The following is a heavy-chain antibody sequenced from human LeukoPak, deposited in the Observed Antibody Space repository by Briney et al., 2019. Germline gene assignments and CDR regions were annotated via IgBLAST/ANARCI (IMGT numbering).Heavy chain of an antibody. V-gene: IGHV4-39*01. CDR2: IYYSGTT. J-gene: IGHJ3*02. CDR3: ARMIGDDAFDI. CDR1: GXSISSSSYY. Sequence: SETLSLTCTVSGXSISSSSYYWDWIRQPPGKGLEWIGTIYYSGTTYYNPSLKSRVTISVDTSRNQFSLKLSSVTATDTAAYYCARMIGDDAFDIWGQGTMVTVSS. D-gene: IGHD3-22*01.